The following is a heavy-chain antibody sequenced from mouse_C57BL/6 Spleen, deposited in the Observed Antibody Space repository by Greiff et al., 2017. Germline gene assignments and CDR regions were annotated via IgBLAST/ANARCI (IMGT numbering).Heavy chain of an antibody. CDR1: GFTSSSYA. CDR3: ARERDYYAMDY. CDR2: ISDGGSYT. J-gene: IGHJ4*01. V-gene: IGHV5-4*01. Sequence: EVMLVESGGGLVKPGGPLKLSCAASGFTSSSYAMSWVRQTPEKRLEWVATISDGGSYTYYPDNVKGRFTISRDNAKNNLYLQMSHLKSEDTAMYYCARERDYYAMDYWGQGTSVTVSS.